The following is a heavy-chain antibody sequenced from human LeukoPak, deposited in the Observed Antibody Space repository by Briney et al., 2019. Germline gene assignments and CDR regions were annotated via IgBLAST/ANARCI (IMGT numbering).Heavy chain of an antibody. CDR2: MNPNSGNT. J-gene: IGHJ4*02. CDR3: ARTPPRRLIMVRGAMTGGGDY. CDR1: GYTFTSYD. D-gene: IGHD3-10*01. Sequence: ASVTVSFKASGYTFTSYDINWVRQATGQGLEWMGWMNPNSGNTGYAQKFQGRVTITRNTSISTAYMELSRLRSEDTAVYYCARTPPRRLIMVRGAMTGGGDYWGQGTLVTVSS. V-gene: IGHV1-8*03.